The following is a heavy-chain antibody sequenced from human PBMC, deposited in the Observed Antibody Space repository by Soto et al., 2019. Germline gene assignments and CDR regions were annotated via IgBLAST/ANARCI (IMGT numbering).Heavy chain of an antibody. CDR3: AKDLVGTVPDQFEY. D-gene: IGHD1-26*01. J-gene: IGHJ4*02. CDR2: ISSAGST. Sequence: PVWALRLSCLSSFFTFSTYAMTLVLHTPGKWLEWVSSISSAGSTYHADSVKGRFTVSRDNSENTLYLQMNSLRAEDTAVYYCAKDLVGTVPDQFEYWGQGTLVTVSS. CDR1: FFTFSTYA. V-gene: IGHV3-23*01.